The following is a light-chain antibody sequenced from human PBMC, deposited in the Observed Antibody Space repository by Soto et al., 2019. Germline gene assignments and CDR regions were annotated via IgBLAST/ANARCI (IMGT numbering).Light chain of an antibody. CDR1: QSISTE. Sequence: EIAMTQSPATLSVSPGERATLSCRASQSISTELAWYQQMPGQPPRLLIYSASTRATGVPARFTGSGSGSEFTLTISGLQSEDFAIYYCQQGHNWPLTLGQGTRLEI. J-gene: IGKJ2*01. CDR2: SAS. CDR3: QQGHNWPLT. V-gene: IGKV3-15*01.